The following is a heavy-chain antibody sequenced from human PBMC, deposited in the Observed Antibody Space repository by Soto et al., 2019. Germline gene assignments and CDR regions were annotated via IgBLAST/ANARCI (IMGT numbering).Heavy chain of an antibody. Sequence: EVQLLESGGGLVQPGGSLRLSCAASGFTFRNYAMSWARQAPGKGLEWVSAISGSGGTTHYADSVKGRFTISRDNSKNTLYLQMNSLRVEDTAVYYCAKVRSSTSCYAFDYWGKGSLVTVSS. D-gene: IGHD2-2*01. CDR2: ISGSGGTT. CDR1: GFTFRNYA. CDR3: AKVRSSTSCYAFDY. V-gene: IGHV3-23*01. J-gene: IGHJ4*02.